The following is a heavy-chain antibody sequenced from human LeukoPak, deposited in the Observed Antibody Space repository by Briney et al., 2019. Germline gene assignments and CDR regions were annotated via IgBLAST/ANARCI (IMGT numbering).Heavy chain of an antibody. J-gene: IGHJ6*02. CDR2: INHSGST. CDR1: GGSFSGYY. V-gene: IGHV4-34*01. CDR3: ARGRATVTSYYYYYGMDV. Sequence: SETLSLTCAVYGGSFSGYYWSWIRQPPGKGLEWIGEINHSGSTNYNPSLKSRVTISVDTSKNQFSLKLSSVTAADTAVYYCARGRATVTSYYYYYGMDVWGQGTTATVSS. D-gene: IGHD4-17*01.